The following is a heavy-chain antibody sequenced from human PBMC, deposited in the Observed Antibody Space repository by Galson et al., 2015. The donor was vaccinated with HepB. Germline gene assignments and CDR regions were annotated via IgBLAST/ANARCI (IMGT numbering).Heavy chain of an antibody. CDR1: GFSLSTSGMC. D-gene: IGHD4-11*01. Sequence: PALVKPTQTLTLTCTFSGFSLSTSGMCVSWIRQPPGKALEWLARIDWDDDKYYSTSLKTRLTISKDTSKNQVVLTMTNMDPVDTATYYCARIGVTTARAYYMDVWGKGTTVTVSS. J-gene: IGHJ6*03. V-gene: IGHV2-70*11. CDR2: IDWDDDK. CDR3: ARIGVTTARAYYMDV.